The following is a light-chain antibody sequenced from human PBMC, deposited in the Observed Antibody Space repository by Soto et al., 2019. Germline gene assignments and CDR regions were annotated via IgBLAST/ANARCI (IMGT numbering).Light chain of an antibody. CDR3: SSYTSRKTWV. V-gene: IGLV2-14*01. CDR2: EVN. Sequence: QSALTQPASVSGSPGQSITISCTGTSSDVGGYNYVSWYQQHPGKAPQLMIYEVNNRPSGVSDRFSGSKSGNTASLTISGLQAEDEADYYCSSYTSRKTWVFGTGTKLTVL. J-gene: IGLJ1*01. CDR1: SSDVGGYNY.